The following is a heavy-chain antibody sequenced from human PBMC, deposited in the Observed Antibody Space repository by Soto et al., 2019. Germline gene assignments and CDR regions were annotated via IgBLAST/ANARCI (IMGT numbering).Heavy chain of an antibody. CDR3: ARDNGYYDL. J-gene: IGHJ4*02. V-gene: IGHV1-18*04. CDR2: ISTYSGNT. Sequence: ASVKVSCKTAGYTFSSYSINWVRQAPGQGLEWMAWISTYSGNTHYAERVPGRVTVTLDKSARTAFMEMRGLTSDDTAVYFCARDNGYYDLWGQGTLVTVSS. CDR1: GYTFSSYS.